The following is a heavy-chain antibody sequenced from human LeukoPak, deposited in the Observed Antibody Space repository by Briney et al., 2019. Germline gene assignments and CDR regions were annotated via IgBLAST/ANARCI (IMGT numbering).Heavy chain of an antibody. CDR2: IYHSGST. D-gene: IGHD5-12*01. CDR1: GGSISSSNW. V-gene: IGHV4-4*02. CDR3: ARGRYSGYPRPNAFDI. Sequence: SETLSLTCAVSGGSISSSNWWSWVRQPPGKGLEWIGEIYHSGSTNYNPSLKSRVTISVDKSKNQFSLKLSSVTAADTAVYYCARGRYSGYPRPNAFDIWGQGTMVTVSS. J-gene: IGHJ3*02.